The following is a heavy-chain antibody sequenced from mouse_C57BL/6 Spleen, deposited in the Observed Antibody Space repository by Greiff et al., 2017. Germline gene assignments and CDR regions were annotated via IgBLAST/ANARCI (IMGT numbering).Heavy chain of an antibody. CDR3: ARFYEYEDDCYAMDY. D-gene: IGHD2-4*01. CDR2: IDPSDSET. J-gene: IGHJ4*01. CDR1: GYTFTSYW. Sequence: QVQLQQPGAELVRPGSSVKLSCKASGYTFTSYWMHWVKQRPIQGLEWIGNIDPSDSETPYNQKFKDKATLTVDKSSSTAYMQLSSLTSEDSAVYYCARFYEYEDDCYAMDYWGQGTSVTVSA. V-gene: IGHV1-52*01.